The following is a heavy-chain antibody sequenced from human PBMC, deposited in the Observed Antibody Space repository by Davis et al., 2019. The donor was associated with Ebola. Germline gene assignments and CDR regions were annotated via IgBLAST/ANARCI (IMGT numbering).Heavy chain of an antibody. J-gene: IGHJ4*02. CDR3: AKDKVPAASPFDY. CDR2: ISYDGSNK. Sequence: PGGSLRLSCAGFAFSFDTYGMHWVRQAPGKGLEWVAVISYDGSNKYYADSVKGRFTISRDNSKSTLYLQMNSLRAEDTAVYYCAKDKVPAASPFDYWGQGTLVTVSS. D-gene: IGHD2-2*01. CDR1: AFSFDTYG. V-gene: IGHV3-30*18.